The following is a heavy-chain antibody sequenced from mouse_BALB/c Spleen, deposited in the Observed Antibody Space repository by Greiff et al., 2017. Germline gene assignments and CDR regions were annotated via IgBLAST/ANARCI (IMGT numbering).Heavy chain of an antibody. CDR1: GYSITSDYA. Sequence: VQLQQSGPGLVKPSQSLSLTCTVTGYSITSDYAWNWIRQFPGNKLEWMGYISYSGSTSYNPSLKSRISITRDTSKNQFFLQLNSVTTEDTATYYCARWRGMDYWGQGTSVTVSS. CDR3: ARWRGMDY. CDR2: ISYSGST. J-gene: IGHJ4*01. V-gene: IGHV3-2*02.